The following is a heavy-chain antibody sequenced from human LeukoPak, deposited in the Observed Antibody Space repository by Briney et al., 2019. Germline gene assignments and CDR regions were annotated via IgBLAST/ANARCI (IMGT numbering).Heavy chain of an antibody. J-gene: IGHJ6*03. CDR1: GYTFTDYY. D-gene: IGHD3-16*01. Sequence: ASVKVSCKASGYTFTDYYIHWVRQAPGQGLEWMGWINPNSGGTNFAQKFQGRVTMTRDTSISTAYMDLSRLRSDDTAVYYCARDYTEINYYYYMDVWGKGTTVTVSS. CDR3: ARDYTEINYYYYMDV. V-gene: IGHV1-2*02. CDR2: INPNSGGT.